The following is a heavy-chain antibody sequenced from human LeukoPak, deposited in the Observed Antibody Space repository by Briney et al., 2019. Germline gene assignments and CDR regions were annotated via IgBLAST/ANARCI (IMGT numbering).Heavy chain of an antibody. J-gene: IGHJ5*02. V-gene: IGHV3-21*01. CDR3: AKDANTIFVGPYNWFDP. Sequence: GGSLRLSCAASGFTFSSYSMNWVRQAPGKGLEWVSSISSSSSYIYYADSVKGRFTISRDNSKNTLYLQMNSLRAEDTAVYYCAKDANTIFVGPYNWFDPWGQGTLVTVSS. CDR2: ISSSSSYI. D-gene: IGHD3-3*01. CDR1: GFTFSSYS.